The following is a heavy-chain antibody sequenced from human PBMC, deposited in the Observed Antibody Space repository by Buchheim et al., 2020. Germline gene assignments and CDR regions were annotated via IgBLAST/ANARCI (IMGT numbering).Heavy chain of an antibody. CDR2: ISGSGGST. Sequence: EVQLLESGGGLVQPGGSLRLSCAASGFTFSSYAMSWVRQAPGKGLEWVSAISGSGGSTYYADSVKGRFTISRDNSKNTLYLQMNSLRAEDTAVYYCAKGEYYGSGSYYPTNYYYYGMDVWGQGTT. CDR1: GFTFSSYA. V-gene: IGHV3-23*01. CDR3: AKGEYYGSGSYYPTNYYYYGMDV. D-gene: IGHD3-10*01. J-gene: IGHJ6*02.